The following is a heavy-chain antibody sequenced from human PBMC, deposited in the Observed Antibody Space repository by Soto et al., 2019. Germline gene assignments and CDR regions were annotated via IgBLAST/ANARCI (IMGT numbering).Heavy chain of an antibody. D-gene: IGHD4-17*01. CDR3: ARGGTVTTYFVHPPRY. CDR1: GGSFSGYY. CDR2: INHSGST. V-gene: IGHV4-34*01. Sequence: SETLSLTCAVYGGSFSGYYWSWIRQPPGKGLEWIGEINHSGSTNYNPSLKSRVTISVDTSKNQFSLKLSSVTAADTAVYYCARGGTVTTYFVHPPRYWGQRTLVTSPQ. J-gene: IGHJ1*01.